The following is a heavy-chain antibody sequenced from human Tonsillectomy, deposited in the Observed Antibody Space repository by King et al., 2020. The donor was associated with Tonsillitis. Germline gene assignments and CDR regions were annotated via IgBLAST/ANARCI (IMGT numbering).Heavy chain of an antibody. D-gene: IGHD2-15*01. J-gene: IGHJ1*01. CDR2: INLDGSEK. CDR3: ARELVVGVAEYFQN. CDR1: GFTFSRYR. Sequence: VQLVESGGGLVQPGGSLRLSCAASGFTFSRYRMSWLRQAPGKGLEWVANINLDGSEKYYVDSVKGRFTISRDNAKNSLHLQMNSLRVEDAAVYYCARELVVGVAEYFQNWGQGTLLTVSS. V-gene: IGHV3-7*03.